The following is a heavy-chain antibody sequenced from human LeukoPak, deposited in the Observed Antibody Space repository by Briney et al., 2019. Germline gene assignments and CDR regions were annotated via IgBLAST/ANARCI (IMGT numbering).Heavy chain of an antibody. Sequence: SETLSLTCAVPGGSISSSNWWSWVRQPPGKGLEWIGEIYHSGSTNYNPSLKSRVTISVDKSKNQFSLKLSSVTAADTAVYYCARYHARGSARPSSGWYYFDYWGQGTLVTVSS. V-gene: IGHV4-4*02. CDR1: GGSISSSNW. CDR3: ARYHARGSARPSSGWYYFDY. CDR2: IYHSGST. J-gene: IGHJ4*02. D-gene: IGHD6-19*01.